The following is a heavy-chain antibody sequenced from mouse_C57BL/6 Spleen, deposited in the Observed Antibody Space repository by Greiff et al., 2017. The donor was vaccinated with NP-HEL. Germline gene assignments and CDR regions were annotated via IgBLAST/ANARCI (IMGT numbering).Heavy chain of an antibody. Sequence: QVQLQQSGPGLVQPSQSLSITCTVSGFSLTSSGVHWVRQSPGKGLELLGVIWRGGSTDYNAAFMCRLSITKDKSRSQVFLKMNSLQADDTAIYYCAVSMVPYAMDYWGQGTSVTVSS. V-gene: IGHV2-5*01. CDR1: GFSLTSSG. D-gene: IGHD1-1*02. CDR2: IWRGGST. CDR3: AVSMVPYAMDY. J-gene: IGHJ4*01.